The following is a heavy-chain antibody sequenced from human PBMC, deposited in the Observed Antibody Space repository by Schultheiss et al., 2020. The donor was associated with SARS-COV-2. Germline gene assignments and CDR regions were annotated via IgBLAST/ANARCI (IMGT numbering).Heavy chain of an antibody. D-gene: IGHD6-13*01. CDR3: ARQEQQLVLGRFDP. V-gene: IGHV4-59*08. CDR2: IYYSGST. CDR1: GGSFSGYY. J-gene: IGHJ5*02. Sequence: GSLRLSCAVYGGSFSGYYWSWIRQPPGKGLEWIGYIYYSGSTNYNPSLKSRVTISVDTSKNQFSLKLSSVTAADTAVYYCARQEQQLVLGRFDPWGQGTLVTVSS.